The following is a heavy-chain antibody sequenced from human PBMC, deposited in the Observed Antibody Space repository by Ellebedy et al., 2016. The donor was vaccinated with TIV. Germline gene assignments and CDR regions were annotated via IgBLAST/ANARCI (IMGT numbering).Heavy chain of an antibody. CDR2: IHQSGAT. CDR1: DNYFRGFC. D-gene: IGHD1-14*01. Sequence: MPSETLSLTCAVYDNYFRGFCWAWIRQPLGGGLEWIAEIHQSGATHSNPSLQRRVTLSVDTSKKQFSLRLSAVTAADTAVYYCARGRTYYNHGLDVWGQGTTVIVSS. CDR3: ARGRTYYNHGLDV. V-gene: IGHV4-34*01. J-gene: IGHJ6*02.